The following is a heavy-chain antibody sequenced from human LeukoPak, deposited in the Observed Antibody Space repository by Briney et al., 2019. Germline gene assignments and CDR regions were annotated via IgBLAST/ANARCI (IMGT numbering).Heavy chain of an antibody. CDR2: IYPGDSDT. Sequence: LGESLKISCKGSGYSFTSYWIGWVRQMPGKGLEWMGIIYPGDSDTRYSPSFQGQVTISADKSISTAYLQWSSLKASDTAMYYCARLPPVKYYYDSSGQYLDYWGQGTLVTVSS. CDR3: ARLPPVKYYYDSSGQYLDY. CDR1: GYSFTSYW. V-gene: IGHV5-51*01. D-gene: IGHD3-22*01. J-gene: IGHJ4*02.